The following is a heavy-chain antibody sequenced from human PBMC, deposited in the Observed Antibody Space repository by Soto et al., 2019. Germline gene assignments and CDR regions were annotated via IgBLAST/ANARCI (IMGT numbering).Heavy chain of an antibody. CDR2: IKRKTDGGTT. J-gene: IGHJ4*02. CDR1: GFTFSNAL. CDR3: NSGWNSDY. V-gene: IGHV3-15*01. Sequence: PGGSLRLSCAAPGFTFSNALMSWVRQAPGKGLEWVGRIKRKTDGGTTEYAAAVKGRFTISRDDSKNTLYLQMNSLKTEDTAVYYCNSGWNSDYWGQGTLVTVSS. D-gene: IGHD1-7*01.